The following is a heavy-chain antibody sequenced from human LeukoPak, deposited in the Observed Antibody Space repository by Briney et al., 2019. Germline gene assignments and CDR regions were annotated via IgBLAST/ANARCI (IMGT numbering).Heavy chain of an antibody. J-gene: IGHJ6*02. CDR1: GGSVSTYN. CDR3: AKTTQLWPPGSMDV. Sequence: SETLSLTCSVSGGSVSTYNWNWIRQPPGKGLEWIGYIHYTGSTNYNPSLKSRVTMSVDTSKNQCSLKLSSVTAADSACYYWAKTTQLWPPGSMDVWGQGTTVTVSS. CDR2: IHYTGST. D-gene: IGHD5-18*01. V-gene: IGHV4-59*02.